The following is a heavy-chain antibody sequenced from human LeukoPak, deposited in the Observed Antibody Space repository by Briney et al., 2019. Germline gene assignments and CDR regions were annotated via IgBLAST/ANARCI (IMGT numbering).Heavy chain of an antibody. V-gene: IGHV1-8*01. CDR1: GYTFTSYD. J-gene: IGHJ4*02. CDR3: ARGFFTYYYDSSGYFN. Sequence: ASVKVSCKASGYTFTSYDINWVRQATGQGLEWMGWMNPNSGNTGYAQKFQGRVTMTRNTSISTAYMELSSLRSEDTAVYYCARGFFTYYYDSSGYFNWGQGTLVTVSS. CDR2: MNPNSGNT. D-gene: IGHD3-22*01.